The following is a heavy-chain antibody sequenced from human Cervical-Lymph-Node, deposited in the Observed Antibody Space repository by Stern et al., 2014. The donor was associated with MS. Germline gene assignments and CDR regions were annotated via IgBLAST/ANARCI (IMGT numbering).Heavy chain of an antibody. V-gene: IGHV3-21*01. CDR2: ISSPSSNI. Sequence: EVQLVESGGGLVKPGGSLTLSCAASGFNIVTYSMNWVRQAPGKGLEWVSFISSPSSNIKYADAVRGRFTISRDNAKNSLFLHMSGLRVEDTAVYYCASTSGWFDSWGQGIQVTVSS. CDR3: ASTSGWFDS. J-gene: IGHJ5*01. CDR1: GFNIVTYS.